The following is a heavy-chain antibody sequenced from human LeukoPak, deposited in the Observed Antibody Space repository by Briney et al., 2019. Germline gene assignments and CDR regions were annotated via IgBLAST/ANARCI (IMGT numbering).Heavy chain of an antibody. J-gene: IGHJ5*02. CDR2: IYYSGST. CDR3: ATRSGSPTGANWFDP. CDR1: GGSISSSSYY. Sequence: PSETLSLTCTVSGGSISSSSYYWGWIRQPPGKGLEWIGSIYYSGSTYYNPSLKSRVTISVDTSKNQFSLKLSSVTAADTAVYYCATRSGSPTGANWFDPWGQGTLVTVSS. V-gene: IGHV4-39*07. D-gene: IGHD3-10*01.